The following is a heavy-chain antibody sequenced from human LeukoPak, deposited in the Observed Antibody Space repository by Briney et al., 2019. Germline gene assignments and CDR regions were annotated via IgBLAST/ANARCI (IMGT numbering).Heavy chain of an antibody. CDR1: GFTFSSYG. CDR2: ISGSGGST. CDR3: AKELEGLRYFDWLGVDY. V-gene: IGHV3-23*01. Sequence: GGSLRLSCAASGFTFSSYGMHWVRQAPGKGLEWVSAISGSGGSTYYADSVKGRFTISRDNSKNTLYLQMNSLRAEDTAVYYCAKELEGLRYFDWLGVDYWGQGTLATVSS. J-gene: IGHJ4*02. D-gene: IGHD3-9*01.